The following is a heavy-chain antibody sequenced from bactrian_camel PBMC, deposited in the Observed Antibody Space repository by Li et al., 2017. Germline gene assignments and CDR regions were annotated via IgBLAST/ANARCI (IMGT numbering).Heavy chain of an antibody. Sequence: HVQLVESGGGSVQTGGSLKLSCLDSGGIYSRRCMGWFRQAPGKEREGVAAIDSGGATSYANSVKGQFTVSKDGAKNTLYLQMNSLKPEDTAIYYCAALQRPFGARMTATLNPRDFGSWGQGTQVTVS. D-gene: IGHD1*01. J-gene: IGHJ6*01. CDR2: IDSGGAT. CDR3: AALQRPFGARMTATLNPRDFGS. CDR1: GGIYSRRC. V-gene: IGHV3S53*01.